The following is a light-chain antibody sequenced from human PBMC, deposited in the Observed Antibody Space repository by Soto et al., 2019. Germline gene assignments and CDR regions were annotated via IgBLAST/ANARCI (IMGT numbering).Light chain of an antibody. V-gene: IGLV3-1*01. CDR2: QDT. CDR3: QAWDGGTVV. Sequence: SYELTQPPSMSVSPGQTATIACSGDKLGDKYVCWYQQKSGESPILVIYQDTKRPSGIPARFSGSNSGSTATLTISGTQSIDEADYYCQAWDGGTVVFGGGTKLTVL. J-gene: IGLJ2*01. CDR1: KLGDKY.